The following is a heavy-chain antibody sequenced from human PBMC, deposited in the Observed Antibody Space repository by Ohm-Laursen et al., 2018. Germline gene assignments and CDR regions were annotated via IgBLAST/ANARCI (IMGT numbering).Heavy chain of an antibody. CDR3: ARAVGKSYGDYTFDY. CDR2: IYTGGST. CDR1: GFIVSSTY. J-gene: IGHJ4*02. D-gene: IGHD4-17*01. Sequence: GSLRLSCTASGFIVSSTYMDWVRQAPGKGLEYVAVIYTGGSTDYADSVKGRFTISRDNAKNSLYLQMNSLRAEDTAVYYCARAVGKSYGDYTFDYWGQGTLVTVSS. V-gene: IGHV3-53*01.